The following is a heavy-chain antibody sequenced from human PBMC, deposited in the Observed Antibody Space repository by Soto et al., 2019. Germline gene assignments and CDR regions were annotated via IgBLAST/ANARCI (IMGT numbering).Heavy chain of an antibody. Sequence: SETLSLTCTVSGGSISSGGYYWSWIRQHPGKGLEWIGYIYYSGSTYYNPSLKSRVTISVDTSKNQFSLKLSSVTAADTAVYYCARITGFGVAKYYFDYWGQGTLVTVSS. CDR3: ARITGFGVAKYYFDY. CDR2: IYYSGST. V-gene: IGHV4-31*03. CDR1: GGSISSGGYY. J-gene: IGHJ4*02. D-gene: IGHD3-3*01.